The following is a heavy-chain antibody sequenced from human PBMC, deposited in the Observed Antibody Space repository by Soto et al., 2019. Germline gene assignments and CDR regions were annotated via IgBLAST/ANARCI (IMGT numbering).Heavy chain of an antibody. CDR1: RHSISSYY. J-gene: IGHJ4*02. V-gene: IGHV4-59*12. Sequence: SATLSLTCTFLRHSISSYYWSCMLQTPGLVLEWIGYIYYSGSTNYNPSLKSRVTISVDTSKNQFSLKLSSVTAADTAVYYCARGLIWYYDILTGYSTGYYFDYWGQGTLVT. D-gene: IGHD3-9*01. CDR3: ARGLIWYYDILTGYSTGYYFDY. CDR2: IYYSGST.